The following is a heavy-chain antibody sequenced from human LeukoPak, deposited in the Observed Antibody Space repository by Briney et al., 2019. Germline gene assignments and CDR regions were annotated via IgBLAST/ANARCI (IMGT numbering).Heavy chain of an antibody. CDR1: GFTFSSYA. J-gene: IGHJ4*02. V-gene: IGHV3-23*01. CDR2: ISGSGGST. Sequence: SEGSLRLSCAASGFTFSSYAMSWVRQAPGKGLEWVSGISGSGGSTYYADSVKGRFTISRDNSKNTLYLQMNSLRAEDTAVYYCAKDSSAWYGGGFDYWGQGTLVTVSS. D-gene: IGHD6-19*01. CDR3: AKDSSAWYGGGFDY.